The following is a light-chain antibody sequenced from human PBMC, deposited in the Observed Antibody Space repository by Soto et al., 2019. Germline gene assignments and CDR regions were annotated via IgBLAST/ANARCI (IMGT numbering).Light chain of an antibody. CDR2: DAS. Sequence: DIQMTQSPSTLSASVGDRVTITCRASQNVRSWLAWYQQKPGKAPKLLIYDASILEAGVPSRFSGSGSGTDFTFTISSLQPEDVATYYCQKCDYLPIFGPGTTVDFK. CDR3: QKCDYLPI. J-gene: IGKJ3*01. CDR1: QNVRSW. V-gene: IGKV1-33*01.